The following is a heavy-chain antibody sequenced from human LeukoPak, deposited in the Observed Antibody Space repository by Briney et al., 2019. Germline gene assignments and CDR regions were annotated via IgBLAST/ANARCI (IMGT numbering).Heavy chain of an antibody. J-gene: IGHJ4*02. Sequence: ASVKVSCKASGYTFTSYGISWVRQAPGQGLEWMGWISAYNGNTNYAQKLQGRVTMTTDTSTSTAYMELRSLRSDDTAVYYCARVPDIVVVVAPTDYWGQGTLVTVSS. CDR3: ARVPDIVVVVAPTDY. V-gene: IGHV1-18*01. D-gene: IGHD2-15*01. CDR1: GYTFTSYG. CDR2: ISAYNGNT.